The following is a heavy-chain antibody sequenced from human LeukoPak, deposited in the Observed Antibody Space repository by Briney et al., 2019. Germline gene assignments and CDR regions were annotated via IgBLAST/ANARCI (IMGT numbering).Heavy chain of an antibody. D-gene: IGHD6-13*01. Sequence: ASVKVSCKVSGYIFTELSMHWVRQAPGKGLEWMGRINPNSGGTNYAQKFQGRVTMTRDTSISTAYMELSRLRSDDTAVYYCARDNGIAAAGNPNYYYYMDVWGKGTTVTISS. J-gene: IGHJ6*03. V-gene: IGHV1-2*06. CDR2: INPNSGGT. CDR1: GYIFTELS. CDR3: ARDNGIAAAGNPNYYYYMDV.